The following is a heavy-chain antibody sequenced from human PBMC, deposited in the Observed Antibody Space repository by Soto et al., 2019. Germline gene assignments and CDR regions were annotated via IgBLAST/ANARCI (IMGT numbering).Heavy chain of an antibody. D-gene: IGHD3-3*01. CDR2: IIPIFGTA. CDR1: GGTFSSYA. V-gene: IGHV1-69*13. Sequence: GASVKVSCKASGGTFSSYAISWVRQAPGQGLEWMGGIIPIFGTANYAQKFQGRVTITADESTSTAYMELSSLRAEDTAVYYCASYPEITIFGVVIFPMQPQSPHYYGMDVWGQGTTVTVSS. J-gene: IGHJ6*02. CDR3: ASYPEITIFGVVIFPMQPQSPHYYGMDV.